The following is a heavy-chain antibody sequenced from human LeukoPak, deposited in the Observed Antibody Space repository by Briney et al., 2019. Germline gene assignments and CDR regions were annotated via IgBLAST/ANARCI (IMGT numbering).Heavy chain of an antibody. CDR3: ARDSGFRDYYYGMDV. CDR1: GYSFTSYW. Sequence: GESLRISCKGSGYSFTSYWISWVRQMPGKGLEWMGRIDPSDSYTNYSPSFQGHVTISADKSISTAYLQWSSLKASDTAMYYCARDSGFRDYYYGMDVWGQGTTVTGSS. CDR2: IDPSDSYT. D-gene: IGHD2-15*01. J-gene: IGHJ6*02. V-gene: IGHV5-10-1*01.